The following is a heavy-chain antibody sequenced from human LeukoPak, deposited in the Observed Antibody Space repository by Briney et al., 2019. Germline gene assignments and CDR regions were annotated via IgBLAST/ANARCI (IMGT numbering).Heavy chain of an antibody. CDR1: GYKFISYW. CDR2: IDPSDSYT. CDR3: ARHHSAYDDY. J-gene: IGHJ4*02. Sequence: GESLKISCKGSGYKFISYWITWVRQMPGKGLEWMGRIDPSDSYTYYSPSFQGHVTISADKSINTAYLQWSSLKASDTAIYYCARHHSAYDDYWGQGTLVTVSS. V-gene: IGHV5-10-1*01. D-gene: IGHD5-12*01.